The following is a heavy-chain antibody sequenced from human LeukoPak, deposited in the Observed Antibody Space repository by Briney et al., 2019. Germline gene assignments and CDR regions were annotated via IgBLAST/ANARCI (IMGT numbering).Heavy chain of an antibody. CDR2: ISYDGSNK. J-gene: IGHJ4*02. CDR1: GFTFSSYA. Sequence: PGGSLRLSCAASGFTFSSYAMHWVRQAPGKGLEWVAVISYDGSNKYYADSVKGRFTISRDNARNSLYLQMNSLRAEDTAVYYCARERYFGSGTSYFDFWGQGALVTVSS. D-gene: IGHD3-10*01. CDR3: ARERYFGSGTSYFDF. V-gene: IGHV3-30-3*01.